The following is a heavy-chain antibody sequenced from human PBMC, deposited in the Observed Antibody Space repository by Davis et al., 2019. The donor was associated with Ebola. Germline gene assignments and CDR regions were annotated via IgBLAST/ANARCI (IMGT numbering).Heavy chain of an antibody. Sequence: PSETLSFTCAVYGGSFSGYYWSWIRQPPGKGLEWIGEINHSGSTNYNPSLKSRVTISVDTSKNQFSLKLSSVTAADTAVYYCARGPYRGVPAALVDIWGQGTMVTVSS. D-gene: IGHD3-10*01. J-gene: IGHJ3*02. CDR3: ARGPYRGVPAALVDI. V-gene: IGHV4-34*01. CDR2: INHSGST. CDR1: GGSFSGYY.